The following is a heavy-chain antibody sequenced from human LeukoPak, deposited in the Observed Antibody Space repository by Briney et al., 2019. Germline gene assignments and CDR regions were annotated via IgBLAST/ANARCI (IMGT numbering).Heavy chain of an antibody. D-gene: IGHD3-10*01. CDR2: IKSKTDGGTT. Sequence: GGSLRLSCAASGFTFSNAWMSWVRQAPGKGLEWVGRIKSKTDGGTTDYAAPVKGRFTISRDDSKNTLYLQMNSLKTEDTAVYYCTTDVITLYYYGSGSYPYYFDYWGQGTLVTVSS. CDR3: TTDVITLYYYGSGSYPYYFDY. J-gene: IGHJ4*02. CDR1: GFTFSNAW. V-gene: IGHV3-15*01.